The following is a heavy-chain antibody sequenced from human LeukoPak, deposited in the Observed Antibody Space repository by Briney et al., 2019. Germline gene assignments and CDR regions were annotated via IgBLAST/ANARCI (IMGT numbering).Heavy chain of an antibody. J-gene: IGHJ6*04. CDR2: IIPIFGTA. D-gene: IGHD3-10*01. CDR3: ARDKNKRFRGVITELYYYYGMDV. V-gene: IGHV1-69*13. Sequence: SVKVSCKASGGTFSSYAISWVREAPGQGLEWMGGIIPIFGTANYAQKFQGRVTITADESTSTAYMELSSLRSEDTAVYYCARDKNKRFRGVITELYYYYGMDVWGKGTTVTVSS. CDR1: GGTFSSYA.